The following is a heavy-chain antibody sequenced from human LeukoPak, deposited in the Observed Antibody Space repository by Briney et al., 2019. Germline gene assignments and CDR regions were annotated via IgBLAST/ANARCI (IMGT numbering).Heavy chain of an antibody. Sequence: SETLSLTCTVSGGSIYSTSYYWGWIRLPPGKGLEWIGSIYYSGGTFYNPSLKSRVTILVDTSKNQFSLKLSSVTAADTAVYYCARELTTDAFDLWGQGTMVTVSS. V-gene: IGHV4-39*07. CDR3: ARELTTDAFDL. CDR2: IYYSGGT. CDR1: GGSIYSTSYY. D-gene: IGHD1-1*01. J-gene: IGHJ3*01.